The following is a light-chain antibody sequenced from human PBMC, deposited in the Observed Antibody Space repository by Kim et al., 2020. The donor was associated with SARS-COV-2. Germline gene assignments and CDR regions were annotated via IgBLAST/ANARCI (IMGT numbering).Light chain of an antibody. CDR2: GAS. CDR1: QDVSSSY. CDR3: QQYGSSQYT. V-gene: IGKV3-20*01. Sequence: WSPGERATLSCRASQDVSSSYLAWYQQKRGQAPRLIIYGASSRATGIPDRFSGSGSGTDFTLTISRLEPEDFAVYYCQQYGSSQYTFGQGTKLEI. J-gene: IGKJ2*01.